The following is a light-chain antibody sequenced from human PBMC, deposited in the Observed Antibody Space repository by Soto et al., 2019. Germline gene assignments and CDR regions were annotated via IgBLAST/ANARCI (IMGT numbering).Light chain of an antibody. V-gene: IGLV1-44*01. CDR2: SNN. CDR1: FSNIGSNP. CDR3: AAWDGSLKGYV. Sequence: QSVLTQPPSASGTPRQRVTISCSGSFSNIGSNPVNWYQQLPGTAPKLLIYSNNQRPSGVPDRFSGSKSGTSASLAISGLQSEDEADYYCAAWDGSLKGYVFGTGTKLTVL. J-gene: IGLJ1*01.